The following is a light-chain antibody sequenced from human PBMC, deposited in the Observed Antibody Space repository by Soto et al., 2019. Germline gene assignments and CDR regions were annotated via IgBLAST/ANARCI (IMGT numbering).Light chain of an antibody. V-gene: IGKV1-5*01. CDR3: QHYNSYSEA. CDR2: DAS. Sequence: DIQMTQSPSTLSASVGDSVTITCRASQNIRNWFAWYQQKPGKAPNPLIYDASSLKSGVPARFSGSGSGTDFTFTISSLQPEDIATYYCQHYNSYSEAFGQGTKVDIK. J-gene: IGKJ1*01. CDR1: QNIRNW.